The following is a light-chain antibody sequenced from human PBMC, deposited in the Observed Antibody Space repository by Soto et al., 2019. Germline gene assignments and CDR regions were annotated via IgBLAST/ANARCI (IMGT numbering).Light chain of an antibody. CDR3: QTWGTGIVV. J-gene: IGLJ7*01. CDR2: IKGDGSH. Sequence: QSVLTQSPSASASLGASVKLTCTLSSGHSNYAIAWHQQRPEKGPRYLMKIKGDGSHTKGDGIPDRFSGSSSGAERYLIISSVQSEDEGDYYCQTWGTGIVVFGRGTQLTVL. CDR1: SGHSNYA. V-gene: IGLV4-69*01.